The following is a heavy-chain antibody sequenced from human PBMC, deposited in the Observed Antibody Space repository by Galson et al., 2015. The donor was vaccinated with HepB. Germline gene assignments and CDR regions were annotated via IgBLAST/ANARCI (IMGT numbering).Heavy chain of an antibody. V-gene: IGHV3-64D*06. CDR1: GFTFSSYA. D-gene: IGHD5-24*01. Sequence: SLRLSCAASGFTFSSYAMHWVRQAPGKGLEYVSAISSNGGTTYYADSVKGRFTISRDNSKNTLYLQMSSLRAEDTAVYFCVNRGTRDGYNFYDHWGQGTLVTVSS. J-gene: IGHJ4*02. CDR2: ISSNGGTT. CDR3: VNRGTRDGYNFYDH.